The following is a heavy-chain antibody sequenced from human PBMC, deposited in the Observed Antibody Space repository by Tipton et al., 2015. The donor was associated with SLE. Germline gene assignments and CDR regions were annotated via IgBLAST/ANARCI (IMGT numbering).Heavy chain of an antibody. J-gene: IGHJ4*02. V-gene: IGHV3-49*04. D-gene: IGHD5-12*01. CDR1: GFTFDDYG. CDR3: TRADGAYDLHFFDF. CDR2: IRRKSDGGTT. Sequence: SLRLSCTVSGFTFDDYGLSWVRPAPGKGLEWVGLIRRKSDGGTTEYAASLRGRFTISRDDSKSIAYLPMDRLKTEDTAVYFCTRADGAYDLHFFDFWGQGSLVTVSS.